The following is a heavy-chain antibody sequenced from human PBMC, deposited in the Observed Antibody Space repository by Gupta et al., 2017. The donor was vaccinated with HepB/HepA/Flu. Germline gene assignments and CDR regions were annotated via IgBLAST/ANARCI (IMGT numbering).Heavy chain of an antibody. CDR1: GGSISSGDYY. Sequence: QVHLQEPGPGLVKPSQTLSLPCTVPGGSISSGDYYWSWIRPPPGKGLEWIGYIYYSGSTYYNPSLKSRVTISVDTSKNQFSLKLSSVTAADTAVYYCARETIGGYSYGLVSGEFDYWGQGTLVTVSS. CDR2: IYYSGST. J-gene: IGHJ4*02. V-gene: IGHV4-30-4*01. CDR3: ARETIGGYSYGLVSGEFDY. D-gene: IGHD5-18*01.